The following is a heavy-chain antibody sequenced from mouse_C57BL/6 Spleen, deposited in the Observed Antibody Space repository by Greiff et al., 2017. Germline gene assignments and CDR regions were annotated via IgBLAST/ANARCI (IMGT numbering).Heavy chain of an antibody. V-gene: IGHV1-53*01. J-gene: IGHJ4*01. CDR1: GYTFTSYW. CDR3: ARWAMITRAMDY. D-gene: IGHD2-4*01. Sequence: QVQLKQPGTELVKPGASVKLSCKASGYTFTSYWMHWVKQRPGQGLEWIGNINPSNGGTNYNEKFKSKATLTVDKSSSTAYMQLSSLTSEDAAVYYCARWAMITRAMDYWGQGTSVTVSS. CDR2: INPSNGGT.